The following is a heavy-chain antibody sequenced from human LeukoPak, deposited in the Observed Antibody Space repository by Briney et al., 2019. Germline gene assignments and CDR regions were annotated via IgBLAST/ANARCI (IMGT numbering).Heavy chain of an antibody. CDR2: INPNSGGT. Sequence: ASVKVSCKASGYTFTGYYMHWVRQAPGQGLEWMGWINPNSGGTNYAQKLQGRVTMTRDTSISTAYMELSRLRSDDTAVYYCARDRTSYYDFDYWGQGTLVTVSS. CDR1: GYTFTGYY. CDR3: ARDRTSYYDFDY. V-gene: IGHV1-2*02. D-gene: IGHD3-3*01. J-gene: IGHJ4*02.